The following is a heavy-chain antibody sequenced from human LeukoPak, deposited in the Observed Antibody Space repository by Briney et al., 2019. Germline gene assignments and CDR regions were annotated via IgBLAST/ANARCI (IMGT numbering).Heavy chain of an antibody. CDR3: ARGSPVYSSGWFDY. CDR1: GGSISSYY. J-gene: IGHJ4*02. Sequence: PSETLSLTYTVSGGSISSYYWSWIRQPPGKGLEWIGYIYYSGSTNYNPSLKSRVTISVDTSKNQFSLKLSSVTAADTAVYYCARGSPVYSSGWFDYWGQGTLVTVSS. CDR2: IYYSGST. V-gene: IGHV4-59*01. D-gene: IGHD6-19*01.